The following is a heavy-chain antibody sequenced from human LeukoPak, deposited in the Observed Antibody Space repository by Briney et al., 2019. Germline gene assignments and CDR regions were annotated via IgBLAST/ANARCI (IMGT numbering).Heavy chain of an antibody. V-gene: IGHV1-46*01. Sequence: ASVKVSCKASGYTFTSYYMHWVRQAPGQGLEWMGIINPSGGSTSYAQKFQGRVTMTRDTSTSTVYMELSSLRSEDTAVYYCARDYYYDSSGYYVPGDYWGQGTLVTVSS. J-gene: IGHJ4*02. CDR3: ARDYYYDSSGYYVPGDY. CDR2: INPSGGST. D-gene: IGHD3-22*01. CDR1: GYTFTSYY.